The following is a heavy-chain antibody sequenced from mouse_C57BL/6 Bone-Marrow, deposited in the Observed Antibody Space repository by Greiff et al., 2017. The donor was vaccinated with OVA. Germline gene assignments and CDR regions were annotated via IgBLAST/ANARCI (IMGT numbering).Heavy chain of an antibody. CDR3: ARGDYGSSFGDY. CDR1: GFTFSDYY. CDR2: INYDGSST. D-gene: IGHD1-1*01. Sequence: EVQRVESEGGLVQPGSSMKLSCTASGFTFSDYYMAWVRQVPEKGLEWVANINYDGSSTYYLDSLKSRFIISRDNAKNILYLQMSSLKSEDTATYYCARGDYGSSFGDYWGQGTTLTVSS. J-gene: IGHJ2*01. V-gene: IGHV5-16*01.